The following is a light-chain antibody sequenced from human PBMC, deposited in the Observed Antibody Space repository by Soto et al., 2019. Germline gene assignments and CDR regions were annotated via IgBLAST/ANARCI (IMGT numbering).Light chain of an antibody. CDR1: SSNIVAGYD. CDR3: QSYDSSLSGLYV. J-gene: IGLJ1*01. CDR2: GNS. V-gene: IGLV1-40*01. Sequence: QSVLTQPPSVSGAPGQRVTISCTGSSSNIVAGYDVHWYQQLPGTAPKLLIYGNSNRPSGVPDRFSGSKSGTSASLAITGLQAEDEADYYCQSYDSSLSGLYVCGTGTKLTVL.